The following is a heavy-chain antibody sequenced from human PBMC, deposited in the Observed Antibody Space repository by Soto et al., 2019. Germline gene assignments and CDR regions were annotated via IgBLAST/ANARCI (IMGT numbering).Heavy chain of an antibody. CDR2: LYSSGSP. D-gene: IGHD6-13*01. J-gene: IGHJ4*02. V-gene: IGHV4-39*01. CDR1: GGSISSSSYY. Sequence: QLQLQESGPGLVKPSETLSLTCTVSGGSISSSSYYWVWIRQPPGKGLEWLGSLYSSGSPYYNPSLKSRVTISVDTSKNQFSLKLSSVTAADTAVDYGARLDSSSSIFFDYWGQGTMVTVSS. CDR3: ARLDSSSSIFFDY.